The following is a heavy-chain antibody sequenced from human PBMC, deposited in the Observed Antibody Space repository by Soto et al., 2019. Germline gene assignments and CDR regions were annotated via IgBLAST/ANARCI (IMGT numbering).Heavy chain of an antibody. J-gene: IGHJ4*02. Sequence: QVLLQESGPGQVKPSGTLSLSCTVFGGSITDPDWWTWVRQPPGKGLEWIGEIFHSGSSSYNPSLKSRVTISVDKSKNQFSLRLTSVTAADTAVYYCAKAPLIRSTHHIDYWGQGSLVTVSS. CDR2: IFHSGSS. V-gene: IGHV4-4*02. D-gene: IGHD2-2*01. CDR1: GGSITDPDW. CDR3: AKAPLIRSTHHIDY.